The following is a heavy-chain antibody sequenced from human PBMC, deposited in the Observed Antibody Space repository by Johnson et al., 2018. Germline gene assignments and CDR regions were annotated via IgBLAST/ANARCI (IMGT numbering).Heavy chain of an antibody. CDR2: ISTSSNTI. CDR3: ARDAGQRHYSYSMDV. D-gene: IGHD6-25*01. CDR1: GFTFGDYA. J-gene: IGHJ6*03. Sequence: VQLVQSGGGLVQPGGSLRLSCAASGFTFGDYAMSWLRQAPGKGLEWLSYISTSSNTIWYADSLRGRFTISRNNAKNSLYLQMNSLGAEDTAVYFCARDAGQRHYSYSMDVWGKGTAVTVSS. V-gene: IGHV3-48*01.